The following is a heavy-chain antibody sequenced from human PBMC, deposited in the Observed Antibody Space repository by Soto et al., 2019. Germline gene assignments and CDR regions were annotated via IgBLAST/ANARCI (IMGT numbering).Heavy chain of an antibody. CDR2: IKTTTDGGTT. CDR1: GFTFTTAW. J-gene: IGHJ4*02. V-gene: IGHV3-15*01. CDR3: TAGVPFDY. Sequence: EVQLVESGGGFVKPGGSLRLSCVASGFTFTTAWMSWVRQAPGKGLEWVGRIKTTTDGGTTDYAAPVKGRFTISRDDSENTVYLQMDSLKTEDTGVYYCTAGVPFDYWGQGTLLTVSS. D-gene: IGHD3-10*01.